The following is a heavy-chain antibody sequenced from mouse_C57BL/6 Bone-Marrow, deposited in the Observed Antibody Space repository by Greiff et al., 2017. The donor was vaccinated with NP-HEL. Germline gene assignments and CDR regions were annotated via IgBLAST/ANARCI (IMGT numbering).Heavy chain of an antibody. Sequence: QVQLQQPGAELVKPGASVELSCKASGYTFTSYWMHWVKQRPGQGLEWIGMIHPNSGSTNYNEKFKSKATLTVDKSSSTAYMQLSSLTSEDSAVYYCARWDYDYAYWGQGTLVTVSA. J-gene: IGHJ3*01. CDR3: ARWDYDYAY. CDR2: IHPNSGST. CDR1: GYTFTSYW. V-gene: IGHV1-64*01. D-gene: IGHD2-4*01.